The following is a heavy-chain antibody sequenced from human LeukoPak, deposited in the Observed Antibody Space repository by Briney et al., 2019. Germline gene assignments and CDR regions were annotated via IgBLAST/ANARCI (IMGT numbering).Heavy chain of an antibody. J-gene: IGHJ4*02. CDR3: ARGKQLVSVSGY. CDR1: GFTFCSYA. CDR2: ISYDGSNK. V-gene: IGHV3-30-3*01. Sequence: GGSLRLSCAASGFTFCSYAMHWVRQAPGKGLEWVAVISYDGSNKYYADSVKGRFTISRDNSKNTLYLQMNSLRAEDTAVYYCARGKQLVSVSGYWGQGTLVTVSS. D-gene: IGHD6-6*01.